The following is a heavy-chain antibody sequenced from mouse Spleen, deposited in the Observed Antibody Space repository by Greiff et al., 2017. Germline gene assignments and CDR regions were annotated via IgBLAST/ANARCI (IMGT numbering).Heavy chain of an antibody. CDR3: AREGTTVEGAWFAY. CDR1: GFTFSSYA. J-gene: IGHJ3*01. V-gene: IGHV5-4*01. D-gene: IGHD1-1*01. Sequence: EVHLVESGGGLVKPGGSLKLSCAASGFTFSSYAMSWVRQTPEKRLEWVATISDGGSYTYYPDNVKGRFTISRDNAKNNLYLQMSHLKSEDTAMYYCAREGTTVEGAWFAYWGQGTLVTVSA. CDR2: ISDGGSYT.